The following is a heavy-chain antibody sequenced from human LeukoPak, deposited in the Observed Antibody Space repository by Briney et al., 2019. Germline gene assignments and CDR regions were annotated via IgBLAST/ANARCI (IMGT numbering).Heavy chain of an antibody. J-gene: IGHJ4*02. D-gene: IGHD4-17*01. CDR1: GFIFSSFA. CDR2: ISGSGGNT. CDR3: AREVALYGDYIRGSGYFDY. V-gene: IGHV3-23*01. Sequence: GSLRLSCAASGFIFSSFAMSWVRQAPGKGLQWVSSISGSGGNTYYADSVKGQFTISRDNSESTVYLQMNSLRADDTAVYYCAREVALYGDYIRGSGYFDYWGQGTLVTVSS.